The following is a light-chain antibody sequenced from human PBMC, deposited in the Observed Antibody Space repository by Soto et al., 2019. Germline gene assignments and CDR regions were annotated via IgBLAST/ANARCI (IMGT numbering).Light chain of an antibody. J-gene: IGKJ1*01. Sequence: VMTQSPATLSVSPGDTATLSCRSSQNVHINLAWYQQKPGQAPTLLIYGVSARAPGVPARFSGTGSGTEFTLTIRNLQSEDFATYYCQQSYSTPPTFGQGTKVEIK. CDR3: QQSYSTPPT. CDR2: GVS. V-gene: IGKV3-15*01. CDR1: QNVHIN.